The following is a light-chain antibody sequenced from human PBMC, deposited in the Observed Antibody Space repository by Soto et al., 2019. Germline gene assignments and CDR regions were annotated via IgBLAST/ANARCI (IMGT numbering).Light chain of an antibody. Sequence: QSALTQPASVSGSPGQSITISCTGTTSDVGGYNFVSWYQQFPGKAPKLMIYEVTNRPSGVSNRFSGSKSGNTASLTISGLQAEDEADYYCSSYVSSSTWVFGGGTKLNVL. J-gene: IGLJ3*02. V-gene: IGLV2-14*01. CDR3: SSYVSSSTWV. CDR1: TSDVGGYNF. CDR2: EVT.